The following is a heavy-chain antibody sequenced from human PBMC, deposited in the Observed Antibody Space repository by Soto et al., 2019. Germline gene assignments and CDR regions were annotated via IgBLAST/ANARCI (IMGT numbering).Heavy chain of an antibody. CDR2: IYYSGST. J-gene: IGHJ6*02. CDR1: GGSISSGDYY. V-gene: IGHV4-30-4*01. Sequence: PSETLSLTCTVSGGSISSGDYYWSWIRQPPGKGLEWIGYIYYSGSTYYNPSLKSRVTISVDTSKNQFSLKLSSVTAADTAVYYCARGGYDFWSGIQSYYYGMDVWGQGTTVTVSS. D-gene: IGHD3-3*01. CDR3: ARGGYDFWSGIQSYYYGMDV.